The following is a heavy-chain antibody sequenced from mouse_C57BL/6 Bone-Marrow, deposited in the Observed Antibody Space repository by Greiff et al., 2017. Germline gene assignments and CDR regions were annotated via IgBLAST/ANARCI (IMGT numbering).Heavy chain of an antibody. Sequence: LVESGAELVKPGASVKISCKVSGYAFSTYWMNWVKQRPGKGLEWIGQIYPGGGDTNYNGKFKGKATLTADKSSSTAYMQLSSLTSEDSAVYFCARDWDYFDDWGQGTTLTVSS. D-gene: IGHD4-1*01. V-gene: IGHV1-80*01. CDR3: ARDWDYFDD. CDR2: IYPGGGDT. J-gene: IGHJ2*01. CDR1: GYAFSTYW.